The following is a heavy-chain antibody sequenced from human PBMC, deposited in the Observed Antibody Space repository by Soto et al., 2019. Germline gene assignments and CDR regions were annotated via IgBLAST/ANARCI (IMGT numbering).Heavy chain of an antibody. D-gene: IGHD6-19*01. CDR1: GGSISSSNW. V-gene: IGHV4-4*02. J-gene: IGHJ4*02. Sequence: SETLSLTCAVSGGSISSSNWWSWVRQPPGKGLEWIGEIYHTGTTNYNPSLKSRVSILVDTSKNQFSLQLSSVTAADTAIYYWARDPGRALAVYGGEGTLVTVSS. CDR3: ARDPGRALAVY. CDR2: IYHTGTT.